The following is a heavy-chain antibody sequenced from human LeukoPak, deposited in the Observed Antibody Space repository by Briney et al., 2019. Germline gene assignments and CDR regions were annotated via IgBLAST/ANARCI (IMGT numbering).Heavy chain of an antibody. D-gene: IGHD3-22*01. Sequence: ASVKVSCKASGYTFTSYGISWVRQAPGQGLEWMGWISAYNGNTNYAQKLQGRVTMTTDTSTSTAYMELRSLRSDDTAVYYCARLYYYDSSGYGWYFDLWGRGTLVTVSP. V-gene: IGHV1-18*01. CDR1: GYTFTSYG. CDR3: ARLYYYDSSGYGWYFDL. J-gene: IGHJ2*01. CDR2: ISAYNGNT.